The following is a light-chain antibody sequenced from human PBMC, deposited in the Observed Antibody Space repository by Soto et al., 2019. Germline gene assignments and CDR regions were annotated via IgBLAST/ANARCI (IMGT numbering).Light chain of an antibody. V-gene: IGLV4-60*02. CDR3: ETWDSNIHWV. CDR1: SGHSSYI. J-gene: IGLJ3*02. Sequence: QPVLTQSSSASASLGSSVNLTCTLSSGHSSYIIAWHQQQPGKAPRYLMKLEGSGSYNKGSGVPDRFSGSSSGADRYLIISNLQFEDEADYYCETWDSNIHWVFGEGTKVTVL. CDR2: LEGSGSY.